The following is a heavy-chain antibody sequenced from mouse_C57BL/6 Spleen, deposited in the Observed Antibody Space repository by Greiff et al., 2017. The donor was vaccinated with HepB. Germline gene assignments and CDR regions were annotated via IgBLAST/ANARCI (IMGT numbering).Heavy chain of an antibody. D-gene: IGHD2-5*01. CDR2: IYPGSGST. Sequence: VKLVESGAELVKPGASVKMSCKASGYTFTSYWITWVKQRPGQGLEWIGDIYPGSGSTNYNEKFKSKATLTVDTSSSTAYMQLSSLTSEDSAVYYCARRSNYGYFDVWGTGTTVTVSS. CDR3: ARRSNYGYFDV. J-gene: IGHJ1*03. V-gene: IGHV1-55*01. CDR1: GYTFTSYW.